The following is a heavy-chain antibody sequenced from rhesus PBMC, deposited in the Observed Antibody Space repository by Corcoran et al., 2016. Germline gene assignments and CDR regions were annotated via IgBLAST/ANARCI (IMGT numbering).Heavy chain of an antibody. J-gene: IGHJ4*01. CDR1: GGSFSSYW. CDR2: INGNRGST. V-gene: IGHV4-80*01. D-gene: IGHD3-28*01. CDR3: ARLGGYYTFDY. Sequence: QVQLQESGPGLVKPSETLSLTCAVSGGSFSSYWWSWIRQPPGKGLEWIGEINGNRGSTNYTPSLKSRVTISKDASKNQFSLKLSSVTAADTAVYYCARLGGYYTFDYWGQGVLVTVSS.